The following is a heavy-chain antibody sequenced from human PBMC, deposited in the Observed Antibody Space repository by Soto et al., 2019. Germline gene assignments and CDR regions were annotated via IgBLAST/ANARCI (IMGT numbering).Heavy chain of an antibody. CDR3: ARAGLDSSSWYKPYYSYSYGMDV. CDR2: IYYSGST. V-gene: IGHV4-59*01. J-gene: IGHJ6*02. D-gene: IGHD6-13*01. CDR1: GGSISSYY. Sequence: SETLSLTCTVSGGSISSYYWSWIRQPPGKGLEWIGYIYYSGSTNYNPSLKSRVTISVDTSKNQFSLKLSSVTAADTAVYYCARAGLDSSSWYKPYYSYSYGMDVWGQGTTVTVSS.